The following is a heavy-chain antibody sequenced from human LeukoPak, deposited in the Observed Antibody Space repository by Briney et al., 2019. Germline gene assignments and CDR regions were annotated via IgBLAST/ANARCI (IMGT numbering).Heavy chain of an antibody. D-gene: IGHD3-3*01. CDR3: ARGSWYYDFWSGYFPPSFDY. J-gene: IGHJ4*02. CDR2: INHSGST. V-gene: IGHV4-34*01. CDR1: GFTFSSYG. Sequence: GSLRLSCAASGFTFSSYGMHWVRQPPGKGLEWIGEINHSGSTNYNPSLKSRVTISVDTSKNQFSLKLSSVTAADTAVYYCARGSWYYDFWSGYFPPSFDYWGQGTLVTVSS.